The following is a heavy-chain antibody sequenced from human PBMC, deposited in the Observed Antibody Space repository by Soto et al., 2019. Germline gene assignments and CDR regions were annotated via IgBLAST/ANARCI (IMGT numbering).Heavy chain of an antibody. CDR2: MHYTGFS. D-gene: IGHD3-3*01. CDR3: ARSTGGYDFWSGYSKEHYYYYYYLDV. CDR1: GDSVTSHY. V-gene: IGHV4-59*02. Sequence: PSETLSLTCSFSGDSVTSHYLTWIRQSPEKGLEWIGYMHYTGFSHYNPSLKSRLTISVDTSKNQFSLQLSSVTAADTAVYYCARSTGGYDFWSGYSKEHYYYYYYLDVRGKGTTVTVSS. J-gene: IGHJ6*03.